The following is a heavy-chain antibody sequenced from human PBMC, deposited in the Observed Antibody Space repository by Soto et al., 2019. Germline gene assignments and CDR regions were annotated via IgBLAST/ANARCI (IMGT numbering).Heavy chain of an antibody. CDR2: IRSEAYSFAT. CDR1: GFSFSGSA. J-gene: IGHJ4*01. CDR3: ARGYCSSTSCSLDY. Sequence: GGSLRLSCAPSGFSFSGSAVHWVRQASGKGLEWVGRIRSEAYSFATAYAASVKGRFTISRDDSKNTAYLQMNSLKTEDTAVYYCARGYCSSTSCSLDYWGHGTKVTVYS. V-gene: IGHV3-73*01. D-gene: IGHD2-2*01.